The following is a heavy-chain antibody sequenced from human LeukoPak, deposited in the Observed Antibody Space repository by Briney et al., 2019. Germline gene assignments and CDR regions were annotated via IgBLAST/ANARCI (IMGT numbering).Heavy chain of an antibody. CDR1: GGSFSGYY. V-gene: IGHV4-34*01. Sequence: SETLPLTCAVYGGSFSGYYWSWIRQPPGKGLEWIGEINHSGSTNYNPSLKSRVTISVDTSKNQFSLKLSSVTAADTAVYYCARADYITMIVVVDPPAFDIWGQGTMVTVSS. J-gene: IGHJ3*02. CDR3: ARADYITMIVVVDPPAFDI. D-gene: IGHD3-22*01. CDR2: INHSGST.